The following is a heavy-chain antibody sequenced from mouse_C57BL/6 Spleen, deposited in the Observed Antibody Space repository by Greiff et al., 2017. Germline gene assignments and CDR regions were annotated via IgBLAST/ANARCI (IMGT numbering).Heavy chain of an antibody. Sequence: QVQLQQSGAELVRPGASVTLSCKASGYTFTDYEMHWVKQTPVHGLEWIGAIDPETGGTAYNQKFTGKAILTADKSSSTAYMELRSLTSEDSAVYYCTRYLYGIYYAMDYWGQGTSVTVSS. CDR3: TRYLYGIYYAMDY. V-gene: IGHV1-15*01. D-gene: IGHD2-1*01. CDR2: IDPETGGT. J-gene: IGHJ4*01. CDR1: GYTFTDYE.